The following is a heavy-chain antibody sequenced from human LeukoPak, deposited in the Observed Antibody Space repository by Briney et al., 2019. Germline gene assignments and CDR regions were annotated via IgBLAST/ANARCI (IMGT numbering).Heavy chain of an antibody. J-gene: IGHJ3*01. CDR1: GVSIRSNY. CDR3: ARGTYNTSPPDL. CDR2: IYYTGST. Sequence: PSETLSLTCTVSGVSIRSNYWSWVRQPPGKGLEWVGYIYYTGSTKYNPSLKSRVTISADTSRSQFSLKLSSVTAADTAVYYCARGTYNTSPPDLWGQGTMVTVSS. V-gene: IGHV4-59*01. D-gene: IGHD1-14*01.